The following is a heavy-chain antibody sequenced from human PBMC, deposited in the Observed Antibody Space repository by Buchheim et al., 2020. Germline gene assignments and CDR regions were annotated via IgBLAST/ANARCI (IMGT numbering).Heavy chain of an antibody. CDR2: ISYDGSNK. Sequence: QVQLVESGGGVVQPGRSLRLSCAASGFTFSSYAMHWVRQAPGKGLEWVAVISYDGSNKYYADSVKGRFTISRDNSKNTLYLQMNSLRAEDTAVYYCAREGAGERLGGFDYWGQGTL. CDR1: GFTFSSYA. J-gene: IGHJ4*02. V-gene: IGHV3-30*04. D-gene: IGHD3-16*01. CDR3: AREGAGERLGGFDY.